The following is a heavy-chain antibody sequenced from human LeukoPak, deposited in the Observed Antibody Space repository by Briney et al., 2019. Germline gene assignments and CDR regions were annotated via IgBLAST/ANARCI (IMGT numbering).Heavy chain of an antibody. J-gene: IGHJ4*02. V-gene: IGHV3-48*03. CDR1: GFPFSIYE. CDR2: NGSSGTTI. D-gene: IGHD6-25*01. CDR3: ALLAAASDFDY. Sequence: GGSLRLSCAVSGFPFSIYEMNWVRQAPGKGLEWVSNNGSSGTTIYYADSVKGRFSISRDNAKNSLYLQMNSLRVEDTAVYYCALLAAASDFDYWGQGALVTVSS.